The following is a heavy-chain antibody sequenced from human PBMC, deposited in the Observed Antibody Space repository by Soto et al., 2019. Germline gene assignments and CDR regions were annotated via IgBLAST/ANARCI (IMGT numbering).Heavy chain of an antibody. V-gene: IGHV1-2*04. CDR1: GYTFTGYY. J-gene: IGHJ4*02. Sequence: ASVKVSCEASGYTFTGYYMHWVRQAPGQGLEWMGWINPNSGGTNYAQKFQGWVTMTRDTSISTAYMELSRLRSDDTAVYYCARARQLWFEFDYWGQGTLVTVSS. CDR3: ARARQLWFEFDY. D-gene: IGHD5-18*01. CDR2: INPNSGGT.